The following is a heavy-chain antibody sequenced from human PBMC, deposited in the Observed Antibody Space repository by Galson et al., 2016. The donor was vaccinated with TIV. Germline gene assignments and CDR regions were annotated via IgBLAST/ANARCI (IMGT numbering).Heavy chain of an antibody. CDR2: INSYGGGA. CDR3: VKGQRWESTAFDY. D-gene: IGHD1-26*01. J-gene: IGHJ4*02. CDR1: GYSFSTYA. Sequence: SLRLSCAASGYSFSTYAMHWVRQAPGTGLKHVAVINSYGGGADYADSVKGRFTISRDNSRSTLYLQMRSLRVEDAGVYYCVKGQRWESTAFDYWGQGTLVTVSS. V-gene: IGHV3-64D*06.